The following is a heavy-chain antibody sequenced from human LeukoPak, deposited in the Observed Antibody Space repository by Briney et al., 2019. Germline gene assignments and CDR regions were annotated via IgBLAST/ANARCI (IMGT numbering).Heavy chain of an antibody. CDR2: INWNGGST. J-gene: IGHJ4*02. CDR3: AKTHNSGWYASDY. Sequence: PGGSLRLSCAASGFTFDDYGMSWVRQAPGKGLEWVSGINWNGGSTGYADSAKGRFTISRDNSKNTLYLQMNSLRVEDTAIYYCAKTHNSGWYASDYWGQGTLVTVAS. CDR1: GFTFDDYG. D-gene: IGHD6-19*01. V-gene: IGHV3-20*04.